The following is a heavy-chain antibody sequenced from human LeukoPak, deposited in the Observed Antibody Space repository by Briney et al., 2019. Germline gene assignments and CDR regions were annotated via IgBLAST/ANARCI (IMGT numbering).Heavy chain of an antibody. CDR2: INPNSGGT. D-gene: IGHD3-16*01. J-gene: IGHJ4*02. CDR3: AKAGNYDFVWGSHIPDY. Sequence: GASVMVSCKASGYTFTGYYMHWVRQAPGQGLEWMGWINPNSGGTNYAQNFQGRVTMTRDTSISTAYMELSSLRSDDTAMYFCAKAGNYDFVWGSHIPDYWGQGTLVTVSS. CDR1: GYTFTGYY. V-gene: IGHV1-2*02.